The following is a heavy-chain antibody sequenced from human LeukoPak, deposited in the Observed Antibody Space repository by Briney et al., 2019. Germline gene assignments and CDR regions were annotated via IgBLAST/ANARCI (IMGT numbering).Heavy chain of an antibody. CDR3: ARVLANVDTAMVNAFDI. D-gene: IGHD5-18*01. V-gene: IGHV4-34*01. CDR1: GGSFSGYY. J-gene: IGHJ3*02. Sequence: SETLSLTCAVYGGSFSGYYWSWIRQPPGKGLEWIGEINHSGSTNYNPSLKSRVTISVDTSKNQFSLKLSSVTAADTAVYYCARVLANVDTAMVNAFDIWGQGTMVTVSS. CDR2: INHSGST.